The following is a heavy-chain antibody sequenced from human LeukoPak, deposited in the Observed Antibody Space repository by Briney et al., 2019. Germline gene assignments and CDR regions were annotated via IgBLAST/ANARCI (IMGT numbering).Heavy chain of an antibody. J-gene: IGHJ6*03. CDR3: ARVRPCSSTSCSHYYYYYYMGV. D-gene: IGHD2-2*01. Sequence: PSETLSLTCAVYGGSFSGYYWSWIRQPPGKGLEWIGEINHSGSTNYNPSLKSRVTISVDTSKNQFSLKLSSVTAADTAVYYCARVRPCSSTSCSHYYYYYYMGVWGKGTTVTVSS. CDR2: INHSGST. CDR1: GGSFSGYY. V-gene: IGHV4-34*01.